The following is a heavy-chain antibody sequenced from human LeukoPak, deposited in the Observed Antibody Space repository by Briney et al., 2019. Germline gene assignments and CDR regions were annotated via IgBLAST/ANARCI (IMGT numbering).Heavy chain of an antibody. CDR1: GGSISSYY. CDR3: ARLTAARLQGYFDY. CDR2: IYYSGST. D-gene: IGHD2-2*01. V-gene: IGHV4-59*01. Sequence: PSETLSLACTVSGGSISSYYWSWIRQPPGKGLEWIGYIYYSGSTNYNPSLKSRVTISVDTSKNQFSLKLSSVTAADTAVYYCARLTAARLQGYFDYWGQGTLVTVSS. J-gene: IGHJ4*02.